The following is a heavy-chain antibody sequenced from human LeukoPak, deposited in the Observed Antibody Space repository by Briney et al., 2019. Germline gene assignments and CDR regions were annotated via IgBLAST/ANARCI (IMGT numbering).Heavy chain of an antibody. V-gene: IGHV3-21*01. Sequence: PGGSLRLSCAASGFTFSSYSMNWVRQAPGKGLEWVSSISSSSSYIYYADSVKDRFTISRDNAKNSLYLQMNSLRAEDTAVYYCAVDPYGDYGNYYYGMDVWGQGTTVTVSS. D-gene: IGHD4-17*01. J-gene: IGHJ6*02. CDR2: ISSSSSYI. CDR3: AVDPYGDYGNYYYGMDV. CDR1: GFTFSSYS.